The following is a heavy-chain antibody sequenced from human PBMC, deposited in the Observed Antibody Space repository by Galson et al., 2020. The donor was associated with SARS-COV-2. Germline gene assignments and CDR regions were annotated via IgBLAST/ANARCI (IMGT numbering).Heavy chain of an antibody. CDR2: IYYSGST. J-gene: IGHJ5*02. V-gene: IGHV4-39*07. CDR3: ARAARSSCPWFDP. D-gene: IGHD6-13*01. CDR1: GGSISSSSYY. Sequence: SETLSLTCTVSGGSISSSSYYWGWIRQPPGKGLEWIGSIYYSGSTYYNPSLKSRVTISVDTSKNQFSLKLSSVTAADTAVYYCARAARSSCPWFDPWGQGTLVTVAS.